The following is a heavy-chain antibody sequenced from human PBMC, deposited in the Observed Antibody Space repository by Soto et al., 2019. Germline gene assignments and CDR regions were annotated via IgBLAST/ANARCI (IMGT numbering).Heavy chain of an antibody. J-gene: IGHJ6*02. CDR2: INHSGST. V-gene: IGHV4-34*01. CDR3: ARALVVPAAPGHYYGMDV. CDR1: GGSFSGYY. Sequence: QVQLQQWGAGLLKPSETLSLTCAVYGGSFSGYYWSWIRQPPGKGLEWIGEINHSGSTNYNPSLKSRVTISVDTSKNQFSLKLSSVTAADTAVSYCARALVVPAAPGHYYGMDVWGQGTTVTVSS. D-gene: IGHD2-2*01.